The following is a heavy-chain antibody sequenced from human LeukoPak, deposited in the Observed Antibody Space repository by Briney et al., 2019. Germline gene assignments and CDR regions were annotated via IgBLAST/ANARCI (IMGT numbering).Heavy chain of an antibody. CDR3: AREATVGGALEA. J-gene: IGHJ5*02. Sequence: PGGSLRLSCAASGFTFDRYWMHWVRQTPGKRLVWVSRINQDGRYISYADSVQGRFTISRDTAKSTLFLQMNSLRFEDTAIYFCAREATVGGALEAWGQGALVTVSS. CDR1: GFTFDRYW. D-gene: IGHD1-26*01. V-gene: IGHV3-74*01. CDR2: INQDGRYI.